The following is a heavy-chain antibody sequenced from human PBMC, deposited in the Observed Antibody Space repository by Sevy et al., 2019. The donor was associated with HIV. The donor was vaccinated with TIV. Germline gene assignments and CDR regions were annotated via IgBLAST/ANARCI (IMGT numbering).Heavy chain of an antibody. CDR3: ARAPGFYYYYYMDV. CDR1: GGSISSYY. D-gene: IGHD6-25*01. J-gene: IGHJ6*03. Sequence: SETLSLTCTVSGGSISSYYWSWIRQPPGKGLEWIGYIYYSGSTNYNPSLKSRVTISVETSKNQFSLKLSSVTAADTAVYYCARAPGFYYYYYMDVWGKGTTVTVSS. CDR2: IYYSGST. V-gene: IGHV4-59*01.